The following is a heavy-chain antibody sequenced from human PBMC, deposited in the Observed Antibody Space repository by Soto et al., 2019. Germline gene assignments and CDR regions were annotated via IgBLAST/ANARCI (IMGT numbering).Heavy chain of an antibody. Sequence: QVQLVQSGAEVKQPGASVRVSCKASGNTHTIYFIHWLRQAPGQGLEWMGWINSVSGGTNYAPRFRGRVSMTRDTSSATAFMDLSDLRSDDTAVYYCARGGSYYAHWGQGTLVTVSS. CDR3: ARGGSYYAH. D-gene: IGHD3-16*01. V-gene: IGHV1-2*02. CDR1: GNTHTIYF. J-gene: IGHJ4*02. CDR2: INSVSGGT.